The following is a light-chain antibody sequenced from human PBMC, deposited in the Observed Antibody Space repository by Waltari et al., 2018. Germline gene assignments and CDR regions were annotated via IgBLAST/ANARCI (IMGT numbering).Light chain of an antibody. Sequence: QSVLTQPPSASGTPGQRAPLFCSGIPPHTGSNYVSLYQHLPGTAPKVLIYRNNQRPSGVPDRFSGSKSDTSASLAISGLRSEDDAHYYCAVWDDSLSGWVFGGGTKVTVL. CDR1: PPHTGSNY. CDR3: AVWDDSLSGWV. V-gene: IGLV1-47*01. J-gene: IGLJ3*02. CDR2: RNN.